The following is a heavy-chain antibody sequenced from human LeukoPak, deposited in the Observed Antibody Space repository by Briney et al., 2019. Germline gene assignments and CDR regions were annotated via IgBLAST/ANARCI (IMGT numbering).Heavy chain of an antibody. CDR3: ARGAPYYYDGSGLYYFDY. V-gene: IGHV3-48*01. D-gene: IGHD3-22*01. CDR1: GFTFTTYN. J-gene: IGHJ4*02. Sequence: GGSLRLSCAASGFTFTTYNMNWVRQAPGKGLEWISYYADSVKGRFTISRDNGKNSLFLQMNSLRAEDTAEYYCARGAPYYYDGSGLYYFDYWGQGTLVTVSS.